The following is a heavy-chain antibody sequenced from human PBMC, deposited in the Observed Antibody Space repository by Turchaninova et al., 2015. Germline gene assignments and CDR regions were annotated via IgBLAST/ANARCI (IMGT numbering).Heavy chain of an antibody. Sequence: QVQLQESGQGLVKPSQTLSLTCTVSGGSISSGGYYWSWTRQHPVKGLEWIGCIYYTGSTYYNPSLKSRVTISVDTSKNQFSLKLSSVTAADTAVYYCARAGTVEAHFDYWGQGTLVTVSS. CDR1: GGSISSGGYY. CDR2: IYYTGST. CDR3: ARAGTVEAHFDY. D-gene: IGHD4-23*01. V-gene: IGHV4-31*03. J-gene: IGHJ4*02.